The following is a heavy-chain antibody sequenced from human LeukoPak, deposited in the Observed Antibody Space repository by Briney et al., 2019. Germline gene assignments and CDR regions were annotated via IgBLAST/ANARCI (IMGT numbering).Heavy chain of an antibody. CDR3: ARTLVGTSVVAFDM. CDR2: IYASGTT. J-gene: IGHJ3*02. Sequence: SETLSLTCTVSGGSMSSCCWSWIWQPAGKELEWIGRIYASGTTNYNPSLKSRVTMSVDTSKNQFSLKLSSVTAADTAMYYCARTLVGTSVVAFDMWGQGTMVTVSS. D-gene: IGHD6-19*01. CDR1: GGSMSSCC. V-gene: IGHV4-4*07.